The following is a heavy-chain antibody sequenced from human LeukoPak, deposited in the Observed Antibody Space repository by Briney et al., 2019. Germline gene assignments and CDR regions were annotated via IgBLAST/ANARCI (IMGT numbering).Heavy chain of an antibody. CDR3: ARVATASFDQ. CDR2: IYPGDSDT. Sequence: GESLKISCRGSGYSFTTYWIAWVRQMPEKGLEWMGIIYPGDSDTRHSPSFQGQVTISVAKSISTVYLQWSSLKASDTAMYYCARVATASFDQWGQGTLVTVSS. D-gene: IGHD2-15*01. V-gene: IGHV5-51*01. CDR1: GYSFTTYW. J-gene: IGHJ4*02.